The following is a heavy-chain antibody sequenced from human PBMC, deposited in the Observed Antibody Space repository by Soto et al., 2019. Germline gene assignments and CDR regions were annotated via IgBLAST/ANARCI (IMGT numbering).Heavy chain of an antibody. V-gene: IGHV5-51*01. CDR1: GYSFTSYL. J-gene: IGHJ2*01. CDR3: ARGTASGALYFDL. Sequence: EVQLVQSGAEVKKPGESLKISCQGFGYSFTSYLIAWVRQMPGKGLEWMGIIYPSDSQTRQSPSFQGQVTLSADKSTNTASLQWNSLRASDTAIYYCARGTASGALYFDLWGRGTLVIVSS. D-gene: IGHD2-8*02. CDR2: IYPSDSQT.